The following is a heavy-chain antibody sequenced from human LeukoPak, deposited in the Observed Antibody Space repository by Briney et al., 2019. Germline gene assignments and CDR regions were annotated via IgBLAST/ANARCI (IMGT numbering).Heavy chain of an antibody. Sequence: ASVKVSCKAPGGTFSSYAISWVRQAPGQGLEWMGRIIPILGIANYAQKFQGRVTITADKSMSTAYMELSSLRSEDTAVYYCARDYYGSGSYDFDYWGQGTLVTVSS. D-gene: IGHD3-10*01. CDR2: IIPILGIA. V-gene: IGHV1-69*04. J-gene: IGHJ4*02. CDR3: ARDYYGSGSYDFDY. CDR1: GGTFSSYA.